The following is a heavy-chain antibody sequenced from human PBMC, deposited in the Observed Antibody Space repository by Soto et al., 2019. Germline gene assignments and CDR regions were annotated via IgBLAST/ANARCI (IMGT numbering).Heavy chain of an antibody. D-gene: IGHD5-12*01. CDR1: GFTFSSYS. V-gene: IGHV3-21*01. J-gene: IGHJ6*03. CDR3: ARDRYSGSDAYMDV. CDR2: ISSSSSYI. Sequence: PGGSLRLSCAASGFTFSSYSMNWVRQAPGKGLEWVSSISSSSSYIYYADSVKGRFTISRDNAKNSPYLQMNSLRAEDTAVYYCARDRYSGSDAYMDVWGNGTTVTVSS.